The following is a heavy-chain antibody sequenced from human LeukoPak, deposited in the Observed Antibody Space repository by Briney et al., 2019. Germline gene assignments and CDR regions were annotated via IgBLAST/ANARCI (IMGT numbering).Heavy chain of an antibody. J-gene: IGHJ4*02. V-gene: IGHV4-59*12. CDR3: ARWADH. CDR2: IYHDGTT. CDR1: GGSISSYY. Sequence: SETLSLTCTVSGGSISSYYWTWIRQPPGTGLEWIGYIYHDGTTYYNPSLKSRVTISVDRSKNQFSLRLTSVTAADTAVYYCARWADHWGQGTLVTVSS.